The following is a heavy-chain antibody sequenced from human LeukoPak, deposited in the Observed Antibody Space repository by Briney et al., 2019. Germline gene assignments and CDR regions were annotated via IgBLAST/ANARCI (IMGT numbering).Heavy chain of an antibody. CDR3: AKARYGSGHPNWFDP. V-gene: IGHV3-53*01. Sequence: GGSLRLSCAASGFTVSSNYMSWVRQAPGKGLEWVSVIYSGGSTHYADSVKGRFTISRDNSKNTLYLQMNSLRAEDTAVYYCAKARYGSGHPNWFDPWGQGTLVTVSS. J-gene: IGHJ5*02. CDR2: IYSGGST. CDR1: GFTVSSNY. D-gene: IGHD3-10*01.